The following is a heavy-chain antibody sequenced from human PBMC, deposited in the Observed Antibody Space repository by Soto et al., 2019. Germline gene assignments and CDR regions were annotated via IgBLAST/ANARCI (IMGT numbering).Heavy chain of an antibody. Sequence: QVQLQESGPGLVKPSETLSLTCTVSGGSISGHYWSWIRQPVGRGLEWIGHIYATGSTKYNSSLKNRVPMSVDTSEHQVSLRLNSVTAADTAVYYCAREGLDWSIEGLDVWGRGTTVTVSS. CDR3: AREGLDWSIEGLDV. D-gene: IGHD3-9*01. J-gene: IGHJ6*02. CDR2: IYATGST. CDR1: GGSISGHY. V-gene: IGHV4-4*07.